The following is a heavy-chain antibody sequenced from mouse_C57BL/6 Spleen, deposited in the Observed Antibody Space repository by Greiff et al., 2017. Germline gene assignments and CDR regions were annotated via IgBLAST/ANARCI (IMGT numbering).Heavy chain of an antibody. CDR2: IDPETGGT. CDR3: TRVGYCLCYFDY. CDR1: GYTFTDYE. V-gene: IGHV1-15*01. D-gene: IGHD2-3*01. Sequence: QVQLQQSGAELVRPGASVTLSCKASGYTFTDYEMHWVKQTPVHGLEWIGAIDPETGGTAYNQKFKGKAILTADKSSSTAYMELRSLTSEDSAVYYCTRVGYCLCYFDYWGQGTTLTVSS. J-gene: IGHJ2*01.